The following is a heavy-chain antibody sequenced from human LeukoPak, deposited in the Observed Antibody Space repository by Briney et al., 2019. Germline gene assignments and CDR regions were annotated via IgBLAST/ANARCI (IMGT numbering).Heavy chain of an antibody. V-gene: IGHV4-4*07. CDR1: GGSISSYY. CDR3: ARGDTAMVKIDY. D-gene: IGHD5-18*01. Sequence: SETLSLTCTVSGGSISSYYWSWIRQPAGKGLEWIGRIYTSGSTNYNPSLKSRVTISVDTSKNQFSLKLSSVTAADTAVYYCARGDTAMVKIDYWGQGTLVTVSS. CDR2: IYTSGST. J-gene: IGHJ4*02.